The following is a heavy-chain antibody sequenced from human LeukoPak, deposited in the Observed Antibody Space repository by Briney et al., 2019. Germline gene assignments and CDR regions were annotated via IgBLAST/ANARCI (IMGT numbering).Heavy chain of an antibody. Sequence: SVKVSCKASGGTFSSYAISWVRQAPGQGLEWMGGIIPIFGTANYAQKFQGRVTITADKSTSTAYMELSSLRSEDTAVYYCARDREWGGGYFDYCGQGTLVTVSS. D-gene: IGHD3-3*01. J-gene: IGHJ4*02. V-gene: IGHV1-69*06. CDR3: ARDREWGGGYFDY. CDR2: IIPIFGTA. CDR1: GGTFSSYA.